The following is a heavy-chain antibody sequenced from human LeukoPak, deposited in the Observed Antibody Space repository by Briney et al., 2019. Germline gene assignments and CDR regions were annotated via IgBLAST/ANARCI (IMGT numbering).Heavy chain of an antibody. D-gene: IGHD4-17*01. CDR1: GGSISSSSYY. CDR2: IYYSGST. V-gene: IGHV4-61*01. J-gene: IGHJ4*02. Sequence: SETLSLTCTVSGGSISSSSYYWSWIRQPPGKGLEWIGYIYYSGSTNYNPSLKSRVTISVDTSKNQFSLKLSSVTAADTAVYYCASSYGDVLFDYWGQGTLVTVSS. CDR3: ASSYGDVLFDY.